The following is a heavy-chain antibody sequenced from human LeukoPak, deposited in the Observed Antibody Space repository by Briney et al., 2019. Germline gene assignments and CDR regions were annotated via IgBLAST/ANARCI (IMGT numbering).Heavy chain of an antibody. CDR1: GGSITTTNW. V-gene: IGHV4-4*02. D-gene: IGHD1-26*01. CDR2: VHLSGAT. Sequence: SETLSLTCAVSGGSITTTNWWSWVRQPPGKGLEWIGEVHLSGATNYNPSLESRVSMSIDRSKNHLSLEVTSVTAADTAIYYCTRESGAFSPLGFWGQGTLLTVSS. J-gene: IGHJ4*02. CDR3: TRESGAFSPLGF.